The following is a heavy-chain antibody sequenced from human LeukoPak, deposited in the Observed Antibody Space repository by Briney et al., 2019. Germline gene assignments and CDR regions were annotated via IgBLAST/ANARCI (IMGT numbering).Heavy chain of an antibody. Sequence: SVKVSCKASGGTFCSYAISWVRQAPGQGLEWMGRIIPILGIANYAQKFQGRVTITADKSTSTAYMELSSLRSEDTAVYYCAREALSSGWYDYWGQGTLVTVSS. CDR2: IIPILGIA. D-gene: IGHD6-19*01. CDR3: AREALSSGWYDY. CDR1: GGTFCSYA. V-gene: IGHV1-69*04. J-gene: IGHJ4*02.